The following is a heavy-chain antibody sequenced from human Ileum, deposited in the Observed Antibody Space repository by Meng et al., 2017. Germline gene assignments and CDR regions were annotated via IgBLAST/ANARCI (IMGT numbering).Heavy chain of an antibody. CDR2: IWFDGSKT. Sequence: HLVGAGGGWVRLGTALRLSWSASGFTFRSYGMNWVRQAPGKGLEWVAVIWFDGSKTYYADSVKGRFTVSRDNSKNTLYLQMNSLRADDTAVYYCARYRSGSSDYWGPGTLVTVSS. V-gene: IGHV3-33*01. D-gene: IGHD6-19*01. CDR3: ARYRSGSSDY. CDR1: GFTFRSYG. J-gene: IGHJ4*02.